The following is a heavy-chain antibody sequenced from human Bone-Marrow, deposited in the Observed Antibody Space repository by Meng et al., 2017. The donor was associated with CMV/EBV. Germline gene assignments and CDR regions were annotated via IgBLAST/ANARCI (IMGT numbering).Heavy chain of an antibody. CDR1: GYTFTGYY. CDR2: INPNSGGT. J-gene: IGHJ4*01. V-gene: IGHV1-2*02. CDR3: ARVPVVGATPFDY. D-gene: IGHD1-26*01. Sequence: ASVKVSCKASGYTFTGYYMHWVRQAPGQGLEWMGWINPNSGGTNYAQKFQGRVTMTRDTSISTAYMELSRLRSDDTAVYYCARVPVVGATPFDYWGHGTLVTVSS.